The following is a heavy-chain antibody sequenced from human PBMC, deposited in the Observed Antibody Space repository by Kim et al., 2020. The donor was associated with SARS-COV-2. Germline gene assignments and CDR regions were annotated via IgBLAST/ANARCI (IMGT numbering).Heavy chain of an antibody. CDR2: ISWNSGSI. Sequence: GGSLRLSCAASGFTFDDYAMHWVRQAPGKGLEWVSGISWNSGSIGYADSVKGRFTISRDNAKNSLYLQMNSLRAEDTALYYCAKDINHDILTGYYSNAFDIWGQGTMVTVSS. J-gene: IGHJ3*02. V-gene: IGHV3-9*01. D-gene: IGHD3-9*01. CDR1: GFTFDDYA. CDR3: AKDINHDILTGYYSNAFDI.